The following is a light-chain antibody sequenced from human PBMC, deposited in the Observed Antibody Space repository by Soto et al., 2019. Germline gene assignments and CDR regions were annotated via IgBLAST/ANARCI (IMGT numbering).Light chain of an antibody. V-gene: IGKV3-15*01. Sequence: EIVIKHYPATLAVSPGDTATLSCRASQSLSENLALYQQKPGQAPRLLIFCASTRAKGVEAMFSGRGPGTEFALNISGLQSEDFAVYYCKQYNNWPPWTFVPGTKV. CDR2: CAS. J-gene: IGKJ1*01. CDR1: QSLSEN. CDR3: KQYNNWPPWT.